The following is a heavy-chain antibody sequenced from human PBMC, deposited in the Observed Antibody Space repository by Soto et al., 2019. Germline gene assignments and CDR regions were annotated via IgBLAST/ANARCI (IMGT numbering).Heavy chain of an antibody. J-gene: IGHJ6*02. V-gene: IGHV4-31*03. D-gene: IGHD2-2*01. CDR3: ARESGSSTSCYGLRCPYYYGMDV. Sequence: QVQLQESGPGLVKPSQTLSLTCTVSGGSISSGGYYWSWIRQHPGKGLEWIGYIYYSGSTYYNPSLKSRVTISVDTSKNQFSLKLSSVTAADTAVYYCARESGSSTSCYGLRCPYYYGMDVWGQGTTVTVSS. CDR1: GGSISSGGYY. CDR2: IYYSGST.